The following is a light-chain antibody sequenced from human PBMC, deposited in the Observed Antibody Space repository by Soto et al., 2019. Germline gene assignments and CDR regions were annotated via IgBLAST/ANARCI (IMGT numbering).Light chain of an antibody. Sequence: QSALTQPPSVSGSPGQSVAISCTGTSSDVGNYNRVSWYQQPPGTAPKVLIYEVTNRPSGVPYRFSGSKSGNTAFLIISGRQAEDEADYYCSSYTSFNTWVFGGGTKLTVL. CDR3: SSYTSFNTWV. CDR1: SSDVGNYNR. CDR2: EVT. J-gene: IGLJ3*02. V-gene: IGLV2-18*02.